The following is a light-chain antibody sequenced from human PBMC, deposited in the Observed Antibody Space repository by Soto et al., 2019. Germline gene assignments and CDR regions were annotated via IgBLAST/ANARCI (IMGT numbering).Light chain of an antibody. CDR2: AAS. V-gene: IGKV1-39*01. Sequence: DIQMTQSPSSLSASVGDRVSVTCRASQSISTFLNWYQQRPGEAPKLLIYAASSLQSGVPSRFSVSGSGADFTLTIGSLQPEDFATYYCQKSYTTPRTFGQGTKVEVK. J-gene: IGKJ1*01. CDR3: QKSYTTPRT. CDR1: QSISTF.